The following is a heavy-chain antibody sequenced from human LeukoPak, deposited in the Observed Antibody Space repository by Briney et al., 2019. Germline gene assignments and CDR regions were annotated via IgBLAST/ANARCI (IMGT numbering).Heavy chain of an antibody. V-gene: IGHV3-23*01. Sequence: PGGSLRLSCAASGFTFSSYAMSWVRQAPGKGLEWVSAISGSGGSTYYADSVKGRFTISRDNSKNTLYLQMNSLRAEDTAVYYCARDHPYCTNGVCYLQFSYYYYGMDVWGQGTTVTVSS. CDR2: ISGSGGST. D-gene: IGHD2-8*01. CDR1: GFTFSSYA. J-gene: IGHJ6*02. CDR3: ARDHPYCTNGVCYLQFSYYYYGMDV.